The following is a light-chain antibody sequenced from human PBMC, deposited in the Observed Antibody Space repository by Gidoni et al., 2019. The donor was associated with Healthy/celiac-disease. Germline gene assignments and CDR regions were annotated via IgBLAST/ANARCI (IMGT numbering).Light chain of an antibody. V-gene: IGKV3-11*01. J-gene: IGKJ2*01. CDR2: DAS. Sequence: PPTLSLSPGERATLSCRASQSVSSYLAWYQQKPGQPPRLLIYDASNRATGIPARFSGSWSGTDFTLTISSLEPEDFAVYYCQQRSNWPYTFGQGTKLEIK. CDR1: QSVSSY. CDR3: QQRSNWPYT.